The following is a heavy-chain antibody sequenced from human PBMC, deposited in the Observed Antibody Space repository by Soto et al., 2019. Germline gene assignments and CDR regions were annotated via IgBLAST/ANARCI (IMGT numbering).Heavy chain of an antibody. D-gene: IGHD6-19*01. CDR3: VKGGPIGVSGDDY. CDR1: GFTFSSYA. V-gene: IGHV3-23*01. J-gene: IGHJ4*02. Sequence: EVQLLESGGGLVQPGGSLRLSCAASGFTFSSYAMTWDRQAPGKGLEWVALILGGSGMTYYADSVKGRFTISRDNSKNTLYLQMNSLRAEDSALYYCVKGGPIGVSGDDYWGQGTLVTVSS. CDR2: ILGGSGMT.